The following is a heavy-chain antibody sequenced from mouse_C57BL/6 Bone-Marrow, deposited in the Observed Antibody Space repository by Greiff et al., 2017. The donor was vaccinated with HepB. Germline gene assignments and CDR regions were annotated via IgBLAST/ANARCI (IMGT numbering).Heavy chain of an antibody. V-gene: IGHV1-85*01. CDR1: GYTFTSYD. CDR2: IYPRDGST. CDR3: ARSTSLCY. Sequence: VKLMESGPELVKPGASVKLSCKASGYTFTSYDINWVNQRPGQGLEWIGWIYPRDGSTKYNEKFKGKATLTVDTSSSTAYMELHSLTSEDSAVYFCARSTSLCYWGQGTTLTVSS. J-gene: IGHJ2*01.